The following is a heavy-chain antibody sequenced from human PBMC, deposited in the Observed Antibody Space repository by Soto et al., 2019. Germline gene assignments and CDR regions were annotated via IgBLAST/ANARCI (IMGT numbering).Heavy chain of an antibody. Sequence: QVQLVQSGAEVKKPGASVKVSCKASGYTFTSYGISWVRQAPGQGLEWMGWISAYNGNTNYAQKLQGRLTMTTDTPTSTAYMELRSLRSDDTAVYYCARGKYSSSWSLYYYYGMDVWGQGTTVTVSS. J-gene: IGHJ6*02. V-gene: IGHV1-18*01. CDR3: ARGKYSSSWSLYYYYGMDV. CDR1: GYTFTSYG. CDR2: ISAYNGNT. D-gene: IGHD6-13*01.